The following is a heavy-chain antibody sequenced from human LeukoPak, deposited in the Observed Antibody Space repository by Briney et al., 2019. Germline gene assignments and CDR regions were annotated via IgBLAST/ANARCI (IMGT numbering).Heavy chain of an antibody. D-gene: IGHD6-13*01. CDR1: GFTVSSNY. V-gene: IGHV3-23*01. CDR3: AKDLPEDSSSWYFDY. CDR2: VSGSGRGENT. Sequence: GGSLRLSCAASGFTVSSNYMSWVRQAPGKGLEWVSNVSGSGRGENTYYADSVKGRFTISRDNSKNTLILQMNSLRAEDTAVYYCAKDLPEDSSSWYFDYWGQGTLVTVSS. J-gene: IGHJ4*02.